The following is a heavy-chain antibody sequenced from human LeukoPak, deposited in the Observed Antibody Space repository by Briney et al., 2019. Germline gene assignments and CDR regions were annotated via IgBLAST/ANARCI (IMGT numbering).Heavy chain of an antibody. D-gene: IGHD3-10*01. Sequence: PGGSLRLSCAASGFTFSSYSMNWVRQAPGKGLEWVSYISSSSSTIYYADSVKGRFTISRDNSKNTLYLQMNSLRAEDTAVHYCAKVRFGVTARYYFDYWGQGTLVTVSS. CDR1: GFTFSSYS. CDR2: ISSSSSTI. V-gene: IGHV3-48*01. CDR3: AKVRFGVTARYYFDY. J-gene: IGHJ4*02.